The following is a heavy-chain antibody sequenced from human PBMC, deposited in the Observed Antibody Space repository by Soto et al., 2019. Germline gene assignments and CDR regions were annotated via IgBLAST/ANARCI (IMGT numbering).Heavy chain of an antibody. Sequence: GGSLRLSCAASGFTFSSYAMSWVRQAPGKGLEWVSAISGSGGSTYYADSVKGRFTISRDNSKNTLYLQMNSLRAEDTAVYYRAKDLRLELLRLGAFDIWGQGTMVTVSS. CDR1: GFTFSSYA. V-gene: IGHV3-23*01. CDR3: AKDLRLELLRLGAFDI. J-gene: IGHJ3*02. D-gene: IGHD1-7*01. CDR2: ISGSGGST.